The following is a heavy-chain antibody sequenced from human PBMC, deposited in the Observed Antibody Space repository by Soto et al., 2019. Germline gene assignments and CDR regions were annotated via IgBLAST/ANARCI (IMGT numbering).Heavy chain of an antibody. J-gene: IGHJ6*02. CDR3: ALTRGDPYYYYGMDV. CDR2: ISYDGSNK. V-gene: IGHV3-30*03. Sequence: PGGSLRLSCAASGFTFSSYGMHWVRQAPGKGLEWVAVISYDGSNKYYADSVKGRFTISRDNSKNALYLQMNSLRAEDTAVYYCALTRGDPYYYYGMDVWGQGTTVTVSS. CDR1: GFTFSSYG. D-gene: IGHD3-16*01.